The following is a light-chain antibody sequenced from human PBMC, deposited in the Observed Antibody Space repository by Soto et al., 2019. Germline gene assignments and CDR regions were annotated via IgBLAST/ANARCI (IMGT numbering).Light chain of an antibody. V-gene: IGLV4-60*03. CDR1: SGHSSYI. CDR2: VEGSGSY. Sequence: QPVLTQSSSASASLGSSVKLTCTLSSGHSSYIIAWHQQQPGKAPRYLMKVEGSGSYNKGSGVPDRFSGSSSGADRYLTIANLQSEDEAEYYCETSDSNTRVFGGGTQLTVL. CDR3: ETSDSNTRV. J-gene: IGLJ3*02.